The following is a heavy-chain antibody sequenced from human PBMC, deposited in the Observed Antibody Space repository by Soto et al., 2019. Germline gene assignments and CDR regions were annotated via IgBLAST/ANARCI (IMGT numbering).Heavy chain of an antibody. CDR2: ISSSSSYT. CDR3: ARDFFGSVDTAMVPYYFDY. V-gene: IGHV3-11*06. D-gene: IGHD5-18*01. Sequence: QVQLVESGGGLVKPGGSLRLSCAASGFTFSDYYRSWIRQAPGKGLEWVSYISSSSSYTNYADSVKGRFTISRDNAKNSLYLQMNSLRAEDTAVYYCARDFFGSVDTAMVPYYFDYWGQGTLVTVSS. CDR1: GFTFSDYY. J-gene: IGHJ4*02.